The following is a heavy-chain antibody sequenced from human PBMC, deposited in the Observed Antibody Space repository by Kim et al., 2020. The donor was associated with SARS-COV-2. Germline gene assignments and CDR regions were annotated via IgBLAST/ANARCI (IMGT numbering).Heavy chain of an antibody. CDR2: ISSSGSTI. J-gene: IGHJ6*02. V-gene: IGHV3-11*01. D-gene: IGHD4-4*01. CDR3: ARARQLFHFTVTKSRYGMDV. CDR1: GFTFSDYY. Sequence: GGSLRLSCAASGFTFSDYYMSWIRQAPGKGLEWVSYISSSGSTIYYADSVKGRFTISRDNAKNSLYLQMNSLRAEDTAVYYCARARQLFHFTVTKSRYGMDVWGQGTTVTVSS.